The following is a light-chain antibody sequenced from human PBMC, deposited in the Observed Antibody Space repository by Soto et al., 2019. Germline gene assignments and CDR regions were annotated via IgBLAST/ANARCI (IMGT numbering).Light chain of an antibody. J-gene: IGKJ1*01. Sequence: DIQMTQSPSTLSAYVGDRVTFTCRASQSISTWLVWYQQKPGKAPKLLIYDASSLQSDVPSRFSGSGSGTEFTLTISALQTDDFASYYCQQYMNYATFGQGTKVEIK. CDR1: QSISTW. CDR2: DAS. CDR3: QQYMNYAT. V-gene: IGKV1-5*01.